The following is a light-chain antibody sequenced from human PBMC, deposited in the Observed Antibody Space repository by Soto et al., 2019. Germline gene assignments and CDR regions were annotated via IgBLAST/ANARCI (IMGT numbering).Light chain of an antibody. V-gene: IGLV4-69*01. J-gene: IGLJ2*01. CDR1: SGHSNYA. CDR2: LNSDGTH. CDR3: HTWGPGIQV. Sequence: QPVLTQSPSASASLGASVKFTCTLNSGHSNYAIAWHQQQPEKGPRYLMKLNSDGTHSKGDGIPDRFSGSSSGAERYLTISSLQSEDEADFYCHTWGPGIQVFGGGPKLTL.